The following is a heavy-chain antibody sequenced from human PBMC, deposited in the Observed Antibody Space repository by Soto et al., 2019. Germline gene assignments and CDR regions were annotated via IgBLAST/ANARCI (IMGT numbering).Heavy chain of an antibody. CDR3: ARLHGYCISSSCHGHYAMDV. J-gene: IGHJ6*02. Sequence: SETVSLTSTVSGGSISSSSYYWGWIRQPPGKGLEWIGSIFYSGSTYYNPSLKSRVTISVDTSKNQFSLKLSSVTAADTAMYYCARLHGYCISSSCHGHYAMDVWGQGTTVT. CDR2: IFYSGST. D-gene: IGHD2-2*01. CDR1: GGSISSSSYY. V-gene: IGHV4-39*01.